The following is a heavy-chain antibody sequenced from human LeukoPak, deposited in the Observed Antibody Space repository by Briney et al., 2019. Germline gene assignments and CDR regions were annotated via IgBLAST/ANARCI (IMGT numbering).Heavy chain of an antibody. J-gene: IGHJ4*02. V-gene: IGHV3-33*01. D-gene: IGHD1-26*01. CDR3: AREGSYADFDY. Sequence: GGSLRLSCAASGFTFSSYGMHWVRQAPGKGLEWVAVIWYDGSNKYYADSVKGRFTISRDNSENTLYLQMNSLRAEDTAVYYCAREGSYADFDYWGQGTLVTVSS. CDR2: IWYDGSNK. CDR1: GFTFSSYG.